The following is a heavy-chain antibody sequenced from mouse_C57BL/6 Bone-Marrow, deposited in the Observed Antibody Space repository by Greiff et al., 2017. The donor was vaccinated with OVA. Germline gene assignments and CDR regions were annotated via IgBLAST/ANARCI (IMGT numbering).Heavy chain of an antibody. CDR3: AMYSSYHFAYAMDY. D-gene: IGHD1-1*01. V-gene: IGHV1-9*01. CDR1: GYTFTGYW. J-gene: IGHJ4*01. CDR2: ILPGSGST. Sequence: QVQLQQSGAELMKPGASVKLSCKATGYTFTGYWIEWVKQRPGHGLEWIGEILPGSGSTNYNEKFKGKATFTADTSSNTAYMQLSSLTTEDSAIYYCAMYSSYHFAYAMDYWGQGTAVTVSA.